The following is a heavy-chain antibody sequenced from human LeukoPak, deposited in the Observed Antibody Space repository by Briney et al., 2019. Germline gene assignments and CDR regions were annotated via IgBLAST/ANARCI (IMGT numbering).Heavy chain of an antibody. J-gene: IGHJ4*02. Sequence: SETLSLTCTVSGGSISGYYWSWIRQTPGKGLDWIGYIYYSGSTNYNPSLKSRVMISVDTSKSQFSLKLSSVTAADTAVHYCARLGEGYSGYDFLDYWGQGTLVTVSS. CDR2: IYYSGST. CDR1: GGSISGYY. D-gene: IGHD5-12*01. V-gene: IGHV4-59*08. CDR3: ARLGEGYSGYDFLDY.